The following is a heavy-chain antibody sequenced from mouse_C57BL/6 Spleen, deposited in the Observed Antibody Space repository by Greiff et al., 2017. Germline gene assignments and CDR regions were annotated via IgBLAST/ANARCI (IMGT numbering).Heavy chain of an antibody. CDR1: GYTFTSYW. V-gene: IGHV1-52*01. Sequence: VQLQQPGAELVRPGSSVKLSCKASGYTFTSYWMHWVKQRPIQGLEWIGNIDPSDSETHYNQQFKDKATLTVDKSSSTAYMQLSSLTSEDSAVYYCARTYYDYGAWFAYWGQGTLVTVSA. CDR3: ARTYYDYGAWFAY. CDR2: IDPSDSET. J-gene: IGHJ3*01. D-gene: IGHD2-4*01.